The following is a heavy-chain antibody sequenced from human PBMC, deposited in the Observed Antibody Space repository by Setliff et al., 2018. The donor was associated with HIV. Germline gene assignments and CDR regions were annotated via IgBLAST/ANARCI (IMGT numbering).Heavy chain of an antibody. Sequence: LGESLKISCKGSGYSFISYWIGWVRQMPGKGLEWMGIIYPGDSDTRYSPSFQGQVTISADKSISTAYLQWSSLKASDTAMYYCASSTVTRYYYYMDVCGKGTTVTVSS. CDR3: ASSTVTRYYYYMDV. V-gene: IGHV5-51*01. J-gene: IGHJ6*03. D-gene: IGHD4-17*01. CDR1: GYSFISYW. CDR2: IYPGDSDT.